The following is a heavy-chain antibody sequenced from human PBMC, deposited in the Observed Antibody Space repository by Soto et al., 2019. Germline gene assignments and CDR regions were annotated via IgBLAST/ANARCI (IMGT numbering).Heavy chain of an antibody. CDR2: IYYSGST. CDR1: GGPISSGGYY. CDR3: ARETGRSRDGYTKSAFDI. J-gene: IGHJ3*02. Sequence: PSETLSLTCTVSGGPISSGGYYWSWIRQHPGKGLEWIGYIYYSGSTYYNPSLKSRVTISVDTSKNQFSLKLSSVTAADTAVYYCARETGRSRDGYTKSAFDIWGQGTMVTVSS. V-gene: IGHV4-31*03. D-gene: IGHD5-12*01.